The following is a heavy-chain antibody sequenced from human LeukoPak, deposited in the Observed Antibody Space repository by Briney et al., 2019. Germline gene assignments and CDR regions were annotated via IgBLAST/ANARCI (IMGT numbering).Heavy chain of an antibody. CDR3: ARGEWFSEVDI. CDR2: IRYDGSTK. V-gene: IGHV3-30*02. CDR1: GFTFSSFG. Sequence: PGGSLRLSCTASGFTFSSFGIHWVRQAPGKGLQWVTFIRYDGSTKYYADSVKGRFTISRDNSKNAVYLQMSSLRHDDTAVYYCARGEWFSEVDIWGQGTLVTVSS. J-gene: IGHJ4*02. D-gene: IGHD3-3*01.